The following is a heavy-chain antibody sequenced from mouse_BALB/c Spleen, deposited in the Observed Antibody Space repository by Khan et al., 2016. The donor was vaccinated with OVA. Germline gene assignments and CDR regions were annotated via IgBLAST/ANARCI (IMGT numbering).Heavy chain of an antibody. CDR2: INPNNGGT. V-gene: IGHV1S81*02. CDR1: GYTFTSYY. Sequence: QVQLKESGAELVKPGASVKLSCKASGYTFTSYYIYWVKQRPGQGLEWIGEINPNNGGTNFNEKFKIKATLIADKSSSTVYMQLISLTSEDSAVYYGTRDGDGYYGYAYWGQGTLVTVSA. CDR3: TRDGDGYYGYAY. J-gene: IGHJ3*01. D-gene: IGHD2-3*01.